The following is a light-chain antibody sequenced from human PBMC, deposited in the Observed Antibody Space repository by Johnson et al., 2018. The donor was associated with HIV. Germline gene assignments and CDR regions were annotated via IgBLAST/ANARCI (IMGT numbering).Light chain of an antibody. V-gene: IGLV1-51*02. CDR3: GTWDSSLSAHYV. CDR2: ENN. Sequence: QSVLTQPPSVSAASGQKVTISFSGRSSDMGNYAISWYQQLPGTVPKLLMYENNKRPSGIPDRFSGSKSGTSATLGITGLQTGDEADYYCGTWDSSLSAHYVFGTGTKITVL. CDR1: SSDMGNYA. J-gene: IGLJ1*01.